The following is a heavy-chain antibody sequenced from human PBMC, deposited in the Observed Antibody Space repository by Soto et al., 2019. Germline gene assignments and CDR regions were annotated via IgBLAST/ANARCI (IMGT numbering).Heavy chain of an antibody. CDR3: ARDPGERLRGAFDL. D-gene: IGHD7-27*01. CDR1: GFTFSSYS. V-gene: IGHV3-48*01. CDR2: ISSSSSTI. J-gene: IGHJ3*01. Sequence: EVQLVESGGGLVQPGGSLRLSCAASGFTFSSYSMNWVRQAPGRGLEWVSYISSSSSTIYYADSVKGRFTISRDNAKNSLYLEMNSLRAEDTAVYYCARDPGERLRGAFDLWGQGTMVTVSS.